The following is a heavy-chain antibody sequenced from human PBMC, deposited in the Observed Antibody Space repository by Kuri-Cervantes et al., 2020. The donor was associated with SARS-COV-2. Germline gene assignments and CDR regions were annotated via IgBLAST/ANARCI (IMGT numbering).Heavy chain of an antibody. CDR2: ISWNSGSI. J-gene: IGHJ4*02. V-gene: IGHV3-9*01. CDR3: ARGGSDSSWYWRD. CDR1: GFTFDDYA. Sequence: GGSLRLSCAASGFTFDDYAMHWVRQAPGKGLEWVSGISWNSGSIGYADSVKGRFTISRDNAKNSLYLQMNSLRAEDTGVYYCARGGSDSSWYWRDWGQGTLVTVSS. D-gene: IGHD6-13*01.